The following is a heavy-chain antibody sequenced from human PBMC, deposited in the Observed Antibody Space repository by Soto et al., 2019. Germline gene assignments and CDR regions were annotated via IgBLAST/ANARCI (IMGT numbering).Heavy chain of an antibody. J-gene: IGHJ5*02. CDR2: IYYSGST. V-gene: IGHV4-39*01. CDR3: ARQVPLLPYNWFDP. Sequence: PSETLSLTCTVSGGSISSSSYYWGWIRQPPGKGLEWIGSIYYSGSTYYNPSLKSRVTISVDTSKNQFSLKLSSVTAADTAVYYCARQVPLLPYNWFDPWGQGTLVTVSS. CDR1: GGSISSSSYY. D-gene: IGHD2-15*01.